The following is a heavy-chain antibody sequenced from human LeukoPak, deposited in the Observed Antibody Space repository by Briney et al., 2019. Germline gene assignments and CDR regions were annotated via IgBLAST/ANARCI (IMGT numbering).Heavy chain of an antibody. CDR1: GFTFRTYG. J-gene: IGHJ4*02. CDR3: AKDRSDFWSGYYALFGY. Sequence: GGSLRLSCAASGFTFRTYGMRWVRQAPGKGLEWVAFIRYDGSTKYYADSVKGRFTISRDNSKNTLYLQMNSLRAEDTAVYYCAKDRSDFWSGYYALFGYWGQGTLVTVSS. D-gene: IGHD3-3*01. V-gene: IGHV3-30*02. CDR2: IRYDGSTK.